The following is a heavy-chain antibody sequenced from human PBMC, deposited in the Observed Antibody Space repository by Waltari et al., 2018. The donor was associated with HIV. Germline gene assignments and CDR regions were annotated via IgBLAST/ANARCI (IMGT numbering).Heavy chain of an antibody. J-gene: IGHJ6*03. V-gene: IGHV1-8*01. CDR2: MNPNSGNT. Sequence: QVQLVQSGAEVKKPGASVKVSCKASGYTFTSYDINWVRQATGQGLEWLGWMNPNSGNTGYAQKFQGRVTMTRNTSISTAYMELSSLRSEDTAVYYCARRMSWDGLYYMDVWGKGTTVTVSS. CDR1: GYTFTSYD. CDR3: ARRMSWDGLYYMDV. D-gene: IGHD1-26*01.